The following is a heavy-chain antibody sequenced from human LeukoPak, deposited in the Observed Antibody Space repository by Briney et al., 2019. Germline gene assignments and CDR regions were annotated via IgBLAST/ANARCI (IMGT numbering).Heavy chain of an antibody. Sequence: GESLKISCETSGYSFTSNWIAWVRQKPGKGLEWMGIIYPGDSETRYSPSFQGQVTISADKSISTAYLQWDSLKASDTAMYYCARQRFTMRAYAGNWFDPWGQGTLVTVSS. CDR1: GYSFTSNW. J-gene: IGHJ5*02. CDR2: IYPGDSET. CDR3: ARQRFTMRAYAGNWFDP. D-gene: IGHD3-10*01. V-gene: IGHV5-51*01.